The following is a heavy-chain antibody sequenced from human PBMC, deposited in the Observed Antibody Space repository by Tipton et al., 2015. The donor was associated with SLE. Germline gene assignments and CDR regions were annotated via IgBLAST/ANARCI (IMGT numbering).Heavy chain of an antibody. J-gene: IGHJ5*02. CDR1: GYNFPYSW. D-gene: IGHD3-10*01. V-gene: IGHV5-51*03. Sequence: QLVQSGAEVKKSGDSLKISCQGSGYNFPYSWIGWVRQVPGKGLEWMAVIYPDDSDARYNPSFQGQVTVSADKSINTAYLQWNWLKASDTAMYYCARPTSLPGWFDPWGQGTLVTVSS. CDR2: IYPDDSDA. CDR3: ARPTSLPGWFDP.